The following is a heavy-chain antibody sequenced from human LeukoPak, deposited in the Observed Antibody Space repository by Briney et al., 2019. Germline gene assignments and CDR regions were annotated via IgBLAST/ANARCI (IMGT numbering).Heavy chain of an antibody. J-gene: IGHJ4*02. CDR1: EFTFSSYA. D-gene: IGHD3-22*01. V-gene: IGHV3-23*01. CDR3: ARKTDSGGQGDY. CDR2: ISDDGHYT. Sequence: GGSLRLSCAASEFTFSSYALSWVRQAPGKGLEWVSTISDDGHYTSYADSVKGRFTIFRDNSKNTLYLQMNSLRAEDTAVYYCARKTDSGGQGDYWGPGTLVTVSS.